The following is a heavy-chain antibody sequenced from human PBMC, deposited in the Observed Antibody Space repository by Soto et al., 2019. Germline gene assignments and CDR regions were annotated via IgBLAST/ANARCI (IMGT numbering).Heavy chain of an antibody. V-gene: IGHV4-31*03. D-gene: IGHD6-13*01. CDR3: ARESQQLVQTGIDY. CDR1: GGSISSGGYY. Sequence: TLSLTCTVSGGSISSGGYYWSWIRQHPGKGLEWIGYIYYSGSTYYNPSLKSRVTISVDTSKNQFSLKLSSVTAADTAVYYCARESQQLVQTGIDYWGQGTLVTVSS. J-gene: IGHJ4*02. CDR2: IYYSGST.